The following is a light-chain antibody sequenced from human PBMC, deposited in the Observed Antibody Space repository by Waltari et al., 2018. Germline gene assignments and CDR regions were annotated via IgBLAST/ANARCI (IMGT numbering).Light chain of an antibody. V-gene: IGKV3D-15*01. J-gene: IGKJ1*01. CDR2: DAS. Sequence: EVVMTQSPATLSVSPGEGATVSCRASESVRTNVAWYQQTPGQAPRLIIYDASTRATGIPDRFSGSESGTEFILSISSLQSEDFAIYYCQQYNKWPPWTFGQGTKVEIK. CDR3: QQYNKWPPWT. CDR1: ESVRTN.